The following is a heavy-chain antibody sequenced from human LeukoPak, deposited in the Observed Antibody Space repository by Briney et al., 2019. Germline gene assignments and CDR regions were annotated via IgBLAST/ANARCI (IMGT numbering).Heavy chain of an antibody. CDR1: GGSISSGSYY. J-gene: IGHJ4*02. CDR3: ARFRCSGGSCYFYFDY. D-gene: IGHD2-15*01. Sequence: SETLSLTCTVSGGSISSGSYYWSWIRQPAGKGLKWIGRIYTSGSTNYNPSLKSRVTISVDTSKNQFSLKLSSVTAADTAVYYCARFRCSGGSCYFYFDYWGQGTLVTVSS. CDR2: IYTSGST. V-gene: IGHV4-61*02.